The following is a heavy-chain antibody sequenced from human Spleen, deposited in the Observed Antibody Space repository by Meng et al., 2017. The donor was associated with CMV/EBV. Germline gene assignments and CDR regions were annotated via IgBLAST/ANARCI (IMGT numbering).Heavy chain of an antibody. CDR2: ISGSGGST. D-gene: IGHD2-15*01. V-gene: IGHV3-23*01. CDR1: TFSSYA. J-gene: IGHJ4*02. Sequence: TFSSYAMSWVPPAPGKGLEWVSAISGSGGSTYYADSVKGRFTISRDNSKNTLYLQMNSLRAEDTAVYYCAKDLRYCSGGSCGYNPAYWGQGTLVTVS. CDR3: AKDLRYCSGGSCGYNPAY.